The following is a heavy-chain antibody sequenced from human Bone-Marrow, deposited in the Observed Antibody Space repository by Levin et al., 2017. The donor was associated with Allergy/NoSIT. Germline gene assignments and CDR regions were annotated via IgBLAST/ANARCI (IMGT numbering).Heavy chain of an antibody. CDR1: GGSFSDYY. CDR2: VNHSGGT. J-gene: IGHJ4*02. D-gene: IGHD3-3*01. Sequence: SQTLSLTCAVYGGSFSDYYWTWIRQPPGKGLEWIGEVNHSGGTNYHPSLRSRVTISVHTSKNQFSLPVTSVTAADTAGDYGASVENFDYWKGYYPKGYYFDSWGQGTLVTVSS. V-gene: IGHV4-34*01. CDR3: ASVENFDYWKGYYPKGYYFDS.